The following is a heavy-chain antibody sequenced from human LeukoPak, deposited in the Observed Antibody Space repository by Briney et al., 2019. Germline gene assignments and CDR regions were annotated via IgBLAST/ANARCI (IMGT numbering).Heavy chain of an antibody. J-gene: IGHJ3*02. V-gene: IGHV3-48*01. CDR1: GFTFSSYS. CDR3: ARGLLYSGSYYGNDAFDI. CDR2: ISSSSSTI. Sequence: PGGSLRLSCAASGFTFSSYSMNWVRQAPGKGLEWVSYISSSSSTIYYADSVKGRFTISRDNAKNSLYLQMNSLRAEDTAVYYCARGLLYSGSYYGNDAFDIWGQGTMVTVSS. D-gene: IGHD1-26*01.